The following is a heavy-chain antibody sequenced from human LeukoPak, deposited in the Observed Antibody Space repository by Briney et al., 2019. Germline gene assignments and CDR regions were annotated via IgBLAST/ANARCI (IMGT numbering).Heavy chain of an antibody. J-gene: IGHJ6*02. CDR3: ARSYDFWSGSSMDV. Sequence: GGSLRVSCAASGFTFSSYAMQWVRQAPGKGLEWVAVISYDGSNKYYADSVKGRFTISRDNSKNTLYLQMNSLRAEDTAVYYCARSYDFWSGSSMDVWAKGPRSPSP. D-gene: IGHD3-3*01. CDR1: GFTFSSYA. CDR2: ISYDGSNK. V-gene: IGHV3-30-3*01.